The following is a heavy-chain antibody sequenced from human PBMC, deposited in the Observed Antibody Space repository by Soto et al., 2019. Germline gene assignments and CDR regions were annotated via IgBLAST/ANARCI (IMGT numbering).Heavy chain of an antibody. Sequence: SETLSLTWTVSGGSISSGGNYWIWIRQHPGKGLEWIGYIYYSGSTYYNPSLKSGFTISVDTSKNQFSLKLSSVTSADTAVYYCASALYCSGGSCYPGAFEIWGQGTMVTVSS. CDR2: IYYSGST. CDR3: ASALYCSGGSCYPGAFEI. V-gene: IGHV4-31*02. CDR1: GGSISSGGNY. D-gene: IGHD2-15*01. J-gene: IGHJ3*02.